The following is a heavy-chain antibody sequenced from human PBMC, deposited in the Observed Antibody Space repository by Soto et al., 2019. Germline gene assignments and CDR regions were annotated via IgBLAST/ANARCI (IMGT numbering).Heavy chain of an antibody. CDR1: GYTFTGYY. D-gene: IGHD3-3*01. V-gene: IGHV1-2*04. Sequence: GASVKVSCKASGYTFTGYYMHWVRQAPGQGLEWMGWINPNSGGTNYAQKFQGWVTMTRDTSISTAYMELSRLRSDDTAVYYCARTAITIFGVPHYYYYGMDVWGQGTTVTVSS. J-gene: IGHJ6*02. CDR2: INPNSGGT. CDR3: ARTAITIFGVPHYYYYGMDV.